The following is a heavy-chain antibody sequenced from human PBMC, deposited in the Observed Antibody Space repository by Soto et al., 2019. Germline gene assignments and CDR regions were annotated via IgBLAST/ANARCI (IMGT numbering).Heavy chain of an antibody. CDR1: GFTFSSYS. J-gene: IGHJ4*02. D-gene: IGHD6-6*01. CDR3: ARVYSSLDYGIDY. CDR2: ISYDGSNK. V-gene: IGHV3-30-3*01. Sequence: GGSRRRSWAAFGFTFSSYSVHWVRQTPGKGLEWVAVISYDGSNKYYADSVKGRFTISRDNSKNTLYLQMNSLRPEDTAVYYCARVYSSLDYGIDYWGQGTLVTVSS.